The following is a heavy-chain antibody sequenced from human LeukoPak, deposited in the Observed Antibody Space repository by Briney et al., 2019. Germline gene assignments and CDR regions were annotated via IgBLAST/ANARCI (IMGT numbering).Heavy chain of an antibody. V-gene: IGHV4-4*02. Sequence: SETLSLTCAVSGGSISSSNWWSWVRPPPGKGLEWIGEIYHSGSTNYNPSLKSRVTISVDKSKNQFSLKLSSVTAADTAVYYCARDIAVAGAFDYWGQGTLVTVSS. J-gene: IGHJ4*02. CDR3: ARDIAVAGAFDY. CDR1: GGSISSSNW. CDR2: IYHSGST. D-gene: IGHD6-19*01.